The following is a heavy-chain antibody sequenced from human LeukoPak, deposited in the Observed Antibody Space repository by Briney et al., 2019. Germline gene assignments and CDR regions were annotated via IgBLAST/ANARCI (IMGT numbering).Heavy chain of an antibody. J-gene: IGHJ4*02. CDR2: ISSSSSYI. Sequence: GGSLRLSCAASGFTFSSYSMNWVRQAPGKWLESVSSISSSSSYIYYAESVKGRFTISRDNAKNSLYLQMNYLRAEDTAVYYCARNDYEDYGPDYWGQGTLVTVSS. CDR1: GFTFSSYS. D-gene: IGHD4-17*01. CDR3: ARNDYEDYGPDY. V-gene: IGHV3-21*01.